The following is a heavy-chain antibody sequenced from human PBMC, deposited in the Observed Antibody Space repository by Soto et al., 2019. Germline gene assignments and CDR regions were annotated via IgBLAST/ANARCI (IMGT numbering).Heavy chain of an antibody. CDR2: ISAYNGNT. CDR1: GYTFTSYG. Sequence: QVQLVQSGAEVKKPGASVKVSCKASGYTFTSYGISWVRQAPGQGLEWMGWISAYNGNTNYAQKLQGRVTMTTDTSTSTAYMELRSLRSDDTAVYYCARDIGQNDILTGYYNLVDFWGQGTLVTVSS. J-gene: IGHJ4*02. D-gene: IGHD3-9*01. CDR3: ARDIGQNDILTGYYNLVDF. V-gene: IGHV1-18*01.